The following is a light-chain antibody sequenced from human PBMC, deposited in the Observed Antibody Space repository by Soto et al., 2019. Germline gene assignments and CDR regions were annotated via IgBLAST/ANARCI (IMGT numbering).Light chain of an antibody. CDR3: ATWDDSLNVS. J-gene: IGLJ3*02. Sequence: QSVLTQPPSASGTPGQRVTISCSGSSSNIGSNYAYWYQQLPGTAPKVLIYRNIQRPSGVPDRFSGSKSGTSVSLTISGLRSEDEAVYYCATWDDSLNVSFGGGTKLTVL. CDR2: RNI. V-gene: IGLV1-47*01. CDR1: SSNIGSNY.